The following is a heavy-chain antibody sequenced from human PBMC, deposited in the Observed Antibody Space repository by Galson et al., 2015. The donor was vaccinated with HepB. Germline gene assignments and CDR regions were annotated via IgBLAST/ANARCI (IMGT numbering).Heavy chain of an antibody. CDR1: GYTFTSYA. J-gene: IGHJ4*02. CDR3: ARDQAYGSGDY. D-gene: IGHD3-3*01. Sequence: SVKVSCKASGYTFTSYAMNWVRQAPGQGLEWMGWINPNSGGTNYAQKFQGRVTMTRDTSISTAYMELSRLRSDDTAVYYCARDQAYGSGDYWGQGTLVTVSS. CDR2: INPNSGGT. V-gene: IGHV1-2*02.